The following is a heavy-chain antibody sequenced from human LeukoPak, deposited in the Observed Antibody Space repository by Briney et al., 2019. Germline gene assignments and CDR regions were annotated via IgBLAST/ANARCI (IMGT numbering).Heavy chain of an antibody. CDR1: GFTFSSYW. CDR3: ARDHGGSDDY. V-gene: IGHV3-7*01. J-gene: IGHJ4*02. CDR2: IKQDGSEK. Sequence: GSLRLSCAASGFTFSSYWMSWVRQAPGKGLEWVANIKQDGSEKYYVDSVKGRFTISRDNAKKSVYLQMNSMRAEDTAVYYCARDHGGSDDYWGQGTLVTVSS. D-gene: IGHD2-15*01.